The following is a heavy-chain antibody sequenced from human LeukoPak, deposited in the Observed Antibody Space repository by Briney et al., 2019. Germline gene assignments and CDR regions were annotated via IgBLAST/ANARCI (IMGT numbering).Heavy chain of an antibody. J-gene: IGHJ3*02. CDR1: GYTSTGYY. CDR2: INPNSGGT. D-gene: IGHD3-16*02. V-gene: IGHV1-2*02. CDR3: AREDPYVWGSYRYPVEAFDI. Sequence: ASVKVSCKASGYTSTGYYMHWVRQAPGQGLEWMGWINPNSGGTNYAQKFQGRVTMTTDTSTSTAYMELRSLRSDDTAVYYCAREDPYVWGSYRYPVEAFDIWGQGTMVTVSS.